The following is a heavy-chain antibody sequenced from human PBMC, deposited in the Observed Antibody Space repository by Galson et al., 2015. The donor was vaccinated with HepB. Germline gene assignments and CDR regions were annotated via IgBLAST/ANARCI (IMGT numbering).Heavy chain of an antibody. D-gene: IGHD6-6*01. J-gene: IGHJ6*03. V-gene: IGHV3-33*01. CDR1: GITFSSYGFTFFSYG. CDR3: ARDSGPHSSSYMDV. CDR2: IWFDGSYQ. Sequence: SLRLSCAASGITFSSYGFTFFSYGMHWVRQAPGKGLEWVAVIWFDGSYQYYADSVRGRFTISRDNSKDTLYLQINNLRAEDTAVYYCARDSGPHSSSYMDVWGKGTTVTVSS.